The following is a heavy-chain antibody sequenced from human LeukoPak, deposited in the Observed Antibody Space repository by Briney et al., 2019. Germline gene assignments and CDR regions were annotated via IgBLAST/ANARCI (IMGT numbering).Heavy chain of an antibody. D-gene: IGHD3-22*01. CDR3: ARARCDSCGYGS. Sequence: GGSLRLSCAAYGFTVTSSYMSWVRQAPGKGLEWVAVLYSGGHTYYAGSVRGRFTISRDTSKNTLYLQMDSLRSEDTAEYYCARARCDSCGYGSWGQGTLVTVSS. V-gene: IGHV3-66*02. J-gene: IGHJ5*02. CDR2: LYSGGHT. CDR1: GFTVTSSY.